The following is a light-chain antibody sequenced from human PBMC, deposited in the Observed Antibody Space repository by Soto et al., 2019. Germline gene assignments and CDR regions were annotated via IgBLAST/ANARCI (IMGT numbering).Light chain of an antibody. CDR3: AAWDDSLNAYV. Sequence: QSVLTQPPSASGPPGQRVTLSCSGSSSNIGSNTVNWYQQLPGTAPKLLIYSNNQRPSGVPDRFSGSKSGTSASLAISGLQSEDEADYYCAAWDDSLNAYVFGTGTKLTVL. V-gene: IGLV1-44*01. CDR2: SNN. CDR1: SSNIGSNT. J-gene: IGLJ1*01.